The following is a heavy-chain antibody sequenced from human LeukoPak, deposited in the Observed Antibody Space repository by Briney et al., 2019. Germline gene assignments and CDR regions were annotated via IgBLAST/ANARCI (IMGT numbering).Heavy chain of an antibody. D-gene: IGHD3-22*01. CDR2: INPNSGGT. CDR1: GYTFTGYY. Sequence: ASVKVSCKASGYTFTGYYMHWVRQAPGQGLEWMGWINPNSGGTNYAQKFQGRVTMTRDTSISTAYMELSRLGSDDTAVYYCARHGIPMDYYDSSGYYPRLGEQDYFDYWGQGTLVTVSP. V-gene: IGHV1-2*02. J-gene: IGHJ4*02. CDR3: ARHGIPMDYYDSSGYYPRLGEQDYFDY.